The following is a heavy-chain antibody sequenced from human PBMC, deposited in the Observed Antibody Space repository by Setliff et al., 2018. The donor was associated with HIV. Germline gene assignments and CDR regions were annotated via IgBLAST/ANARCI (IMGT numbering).Heavy chain of an antibody. CDR2: INPSGGST. V-gene: IGHV1-46*01. CDR1: GYTFTSYY. J-gene: IGHJ6*02. CDR3: ARDSGPREGMDV. Sequence: ASVKFSCKASGYTFTSYYMHWVRQAPGQGLEWMGIINPSGGSTSYAQKFQGRVTMTRDTSTSTVYMELSSLRSEDTAVYYCARDSGPREGMDVWGQGTTVTVSS.